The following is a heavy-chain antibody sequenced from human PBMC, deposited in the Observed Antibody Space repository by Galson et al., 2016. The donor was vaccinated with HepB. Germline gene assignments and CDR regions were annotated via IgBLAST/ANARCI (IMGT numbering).Heavy chain of an antibody. CDR1: GFTFSDYD. J-gene: IGHJ2*01. CDR3: ARVSTNSDFWSGSSWWYFDL. Sequence: SLRLSCAASGFTFSDYDMHWVRQVPGKGLEWVSGIGSAGDTKFPDSVKGRFTVSRENAKNSLYLQMNSLRAGDTAVYYCARVSTNSDFWSGSSWWYFDLWGRGTLVTVSS. D-gene: IGHD3-3*01. V-gene: IGHV3-13*01. CDR2: IGSAGDT.